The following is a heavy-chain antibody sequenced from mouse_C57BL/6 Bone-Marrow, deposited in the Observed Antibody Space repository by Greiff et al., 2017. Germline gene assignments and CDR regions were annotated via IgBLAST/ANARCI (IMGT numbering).Heavy chain of an antibody. CDR3: AREGTWVTTEFDY. CDR1: GYTFTSYW. J-gene: IGHJ3*01. D-gene: IGHD2-2*01. V-gene: IGHV1-55*01. CDR2: IYPGSGNT. Sequence: QVQLQQPGAELVKPGASVKMSCKASGYTFTSYWITWVKQRPGQGLEWIGDIYPGSGNTNYNEKFKSKATLTVDTSSSTADMQLSSLTSADAAVYDGAREGTWVTTEFDYWGQGTTVTVSA.